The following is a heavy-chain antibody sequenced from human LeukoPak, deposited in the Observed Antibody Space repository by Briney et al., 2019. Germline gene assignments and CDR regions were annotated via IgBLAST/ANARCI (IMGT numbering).Heavy chain of an antibody. CDR3: ARGLQGNWFDP. V-gene: IGHV4-59*01. Sequence: PSETLSLTCTVSGGSISSYYWSWIRQPPGKGLEWIGYIHYSGSTNYNPSLKSRVTISVDTSKNQFSLKLSSVTAADTAVYYCARGLQGNWFDPWGQGTPVTVSS. J-gene: IGHJ5*02. CDR2: IHYSGST. D-gene: IGHD4-4*01. CDR1: GGSISSYY.